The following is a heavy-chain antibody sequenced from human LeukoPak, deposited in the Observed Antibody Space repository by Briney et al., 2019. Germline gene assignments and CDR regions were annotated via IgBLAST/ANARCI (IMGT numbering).Heavy chain of an antibody. D-gene: IGHD6-19*01. CDR3: ARAVEAGSGWFDP. V-gene: IGHV1-2*02. CDR2: INPNSGGT. J-gene: IGHJ5*02. Sequence: ASVKVSCKASGYTFTGYYMHWVRQDPRQGLEWMGWINPNSGGTNYAQKFQGRVTMTRDTSISTAYMELSRLRSDDTAVYYCARAVEAGSGWFDPWGQGTLVTVSS. CDR1: GYTFTGYY.